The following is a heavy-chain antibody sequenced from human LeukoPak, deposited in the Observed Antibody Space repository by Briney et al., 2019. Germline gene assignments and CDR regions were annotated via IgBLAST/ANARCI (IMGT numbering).Heavy chain of an antibody. Sequence: ASVTVSCKASGYTFTSYYLHWVRQAPGQGLEWMGIINPSGGSTSYAQKFQGRVTMTRDTSTSTVYMELSSLTSDDTAVYYCARGSDEHYFDYWGQGTLVTVPS. CDR3: ARGSDEHYFDY. J-gene: IGHJ4*02. CDR2: INPSGGST. CDR1: GYTFTSYY. V-gene: IGHV1-46*01.